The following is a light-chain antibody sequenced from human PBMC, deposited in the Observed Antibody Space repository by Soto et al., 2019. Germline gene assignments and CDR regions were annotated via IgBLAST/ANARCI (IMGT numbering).Light chain of an antibody. CDR1: QSVSSY. Sequence: EIVLTQSPATLSLSPGERATHSCRASQSVSSYLAWYQQKPGQAPRLLIYDASNRATGIPDRFSGSGSGTDFTLTISRLEPEDFAVYYCQQYGRSVTFGQGTRLENK. V-gene: IGKV3-11*01. J-gene: IGKJ5*01. CDR2: DAS. CDR3: QQYGRSVT.